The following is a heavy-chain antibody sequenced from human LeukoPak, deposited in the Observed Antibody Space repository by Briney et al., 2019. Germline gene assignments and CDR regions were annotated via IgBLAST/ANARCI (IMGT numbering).Heavy chain of an antibody. Sequence: KPGGSLRLSCAASGFSFTGYSMTWVRQAPGKGLEWISYISAGSDYIFYADSVKGRFTISRDNAKKSVSLQMNSLRADDTAVYYCARWGLGPSFDYWGQGNLVTVAS. CDR3: ARWGLGPSFDY. V-gene: IGHV3-21*05. CDR2: ISAGSDYI. J-gene: IGHJ4*02. D-gene: IGHD1-26*01. CDR1: GFSFTGYS.